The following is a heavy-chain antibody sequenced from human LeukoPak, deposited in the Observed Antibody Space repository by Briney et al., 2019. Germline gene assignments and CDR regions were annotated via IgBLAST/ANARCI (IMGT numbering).Heavy chain of an antibody. D-gene: IGHD2-2*02. Sequence: GESLKISCKGSGYRFTSYWIGWVRLMPGKGLEWMGLIYPDDSDTRYSPSFQGQVTISADKSISTAYLQWSSLKASDTAMYYCAIGGDSTTSCYRCFDYWGQGTLVTVSS. CDR1: GYRFTSYW. J-gene: IGHJ4*02. CDR2: IYPDDSDT. V-gene: IGHV5-51*01. CDR3: AIGGDSTTSCYRCFDY.